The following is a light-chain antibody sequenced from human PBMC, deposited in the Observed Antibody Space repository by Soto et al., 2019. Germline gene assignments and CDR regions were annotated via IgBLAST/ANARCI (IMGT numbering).Light chain of an antibody. CDR3: SSHTSSTTYL. J-gene: IGLJ1*01. CDR1: SSDVGAYNY. V-gene: IGLV2-14*01. CDR2: EVT. Sequence: QSVLTQPASVSGSPGQSITISCTETSSDVGAYNYVSWYQKHPGKAPKLIIFEVTYRPSEVSNRFSGSKSGNTASLTISGLQADDEAEYYCSSHTSSTTYLFGTGTKVTVL.